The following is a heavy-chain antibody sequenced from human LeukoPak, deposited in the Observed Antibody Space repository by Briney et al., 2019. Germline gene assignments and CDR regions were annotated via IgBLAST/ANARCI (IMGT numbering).Heavy chain of an antibody. CDR3: ARDRENAFDI. D-gene: IGHD1-26*01. V-gene: IGHV4-59*01. Sequence: SETLSLTCTVSGGSISSYYWSWIRQPPGKGLEWIGYIYYSGSTNYNPSLKSRVTISVDTSKNQFSLKLSSVTAADTAVYYCARDRENAFDIWGQGTMVTVSS. CDR1: GGSISSYY. J-gene: IGHJ3*02. CDR2: IYYSGST.